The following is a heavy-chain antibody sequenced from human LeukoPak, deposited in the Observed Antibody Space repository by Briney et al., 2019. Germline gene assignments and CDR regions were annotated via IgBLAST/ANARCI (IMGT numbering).Heavy chain of an antibody. CDR2: FSYTGST. CDR1: GASVSGQH. CDR3: ARGGRGAAPEFDS. Sequence: PSETLSLTCSVSGASVSGQHWSWIRQPPGKGLEWIGYFSYTGSTNSNPSLKSRVTISLDTPKNHFSLRLSSVTAADTAVYYCARGGRGAAPEFDSWGRGPLVTVS. D-gene: IGHD6-13*01. J-gene: IGHJ4*02. V-gene: IGHV4-59*02.